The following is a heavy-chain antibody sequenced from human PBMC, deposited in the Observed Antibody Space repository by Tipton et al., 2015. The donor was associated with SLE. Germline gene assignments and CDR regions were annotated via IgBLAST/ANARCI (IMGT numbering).Heavy chain of an antibody. V-gene: IGHV4-59*12. Sequence: TLSLTCIVSGGDISRSYWSWIRQPPGKGLEWIGYFYHSGNTNYKSPLKSRVTMTVDTSKNQFSLKLSSVTAADTAVYYCARDRRGWYFDLWGRGTLVTVSS. J-gene: IGHJ2*01. CDR2: FYHSGNT. CDR1: GGDISRSY. CDR3: ARDRRGWYFDL. D-gene: IGHD3-10*01.